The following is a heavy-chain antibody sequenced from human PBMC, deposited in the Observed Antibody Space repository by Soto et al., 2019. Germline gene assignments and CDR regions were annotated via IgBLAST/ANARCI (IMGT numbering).Heavy chain of an antibody. J-gene: IGHJ4*02. Sequence: TLSLTCTVSGGSISYEYYHWTWIRQSPGKGLEWIGYINYSGSITYNPSFKRRVTISVDTSKNQFSLQLSSVTAADAAAYYSAKDLGIAAAGECGNYYYDSGNDYWGQGTLVTVSS. V-gene: IGHV4-31*03. CDR2: INYSGSI. D-gene: IGHD6-13*01. CDR1: GGSISYEYYH. CDR3: AKDLGIAAAGECGNYYYDSGNDY.